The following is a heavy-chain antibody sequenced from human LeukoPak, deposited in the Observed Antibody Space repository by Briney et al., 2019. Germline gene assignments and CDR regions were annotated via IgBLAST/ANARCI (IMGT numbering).Heavy chain of an antibody. CDR1: GGTFSSYA. J-gene: IGHJ6*02. Sequence: SVKVSCKASGGTFSSYAISWVRQAPGQGLEWMGRIIPILGIANYAQKFQGRVTITADKSTSTAYMELSSLRSEDTAVYYCARDLQHCSGGSCHGNGMDVWGQGTTVTVSS. V-gene: IGHV1-69*04. CDR3: ARDLQHCSGGSCHGNGMDV. D-gene: IGHD2-15*01. CDR2: IIPILGIA.